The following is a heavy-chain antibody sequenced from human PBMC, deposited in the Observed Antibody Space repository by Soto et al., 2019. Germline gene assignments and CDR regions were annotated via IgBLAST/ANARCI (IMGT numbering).Heavy chain of an antibody. CDR1: RDSVSRYHAA. CDR3: TRGKLSYYAMDV. V-gene: IGHV6-1*01. CDR2: TFYRSNWYT. Sequence: PSQTLSLTCAISRDSVSRYHAAWNWIRQSPSRGLEWLGRTFYRSNWYTEYAVSVKSRITINADTSDNQFSLHLNSVTPEDTAVYYCTRGKLSYYAMDVWGQGTTVTVSS. J-gene: IGHJ6*02.